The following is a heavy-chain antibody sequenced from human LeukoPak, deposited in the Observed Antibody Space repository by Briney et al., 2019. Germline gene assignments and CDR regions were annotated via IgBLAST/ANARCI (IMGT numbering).Heavy chain of an antibody. V-gene: IGHV1-69*13. CDR3: ARLTSYYYYYGMDV. Sequence: SVKVSCKASGGTFSSYAISWVRQASGQGLEWMGGIIPIFGTANYAQKFQGRVTITADESTSTACMELSSLRSEDTAVYYCARLTSYYYYYGMDVWGQGTTVTVSS. J-gene: IGHJ6*02. CDR1: GGTFSSYA. CDR2: IIPIFGTA.